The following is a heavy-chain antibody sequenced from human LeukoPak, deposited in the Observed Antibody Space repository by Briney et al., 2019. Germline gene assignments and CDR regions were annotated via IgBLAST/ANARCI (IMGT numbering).Heavy chain of an antibody. D-gene: IGHD2-15*01. J-gene: IGHJ4*02. V-gene: IGHV3-48*01. CDR3: ARGKVVVRGTLFDY. Sequence: GESLRLSCVASGFTFSSYSMNWVRQAPGKGLEWISYITSSSSTIFYADSVKGRFTISRDNAKNSLYLQLNSLRVEDTAVYYCARGKVVVRGTLFDYWGQGILVTVSS. CDR2: ITSSSSTI. CDR1: GFTFSSYS.